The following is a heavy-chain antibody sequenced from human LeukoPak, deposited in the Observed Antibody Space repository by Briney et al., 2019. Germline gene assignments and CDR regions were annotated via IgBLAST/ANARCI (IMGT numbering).Heavy chain of an antibody. Sequence: GGSLRLSCAAAGFTFSDYGIHWVRQAPGKGVEWVAVMWSDGSNKYYADSVKGRFTISRDNSKKTLYLQMNSLRVEDTAVYYCVRASGSFDYWGQGTLVTVSS. CDR3: VRASGSFDY. D-gene: IGHD3-10*01. V-gene: IGHV3-33*01. CDR1: GFTFSDYG. J-gene: IGHJ4*02. CDR2: MWSDGSNK.